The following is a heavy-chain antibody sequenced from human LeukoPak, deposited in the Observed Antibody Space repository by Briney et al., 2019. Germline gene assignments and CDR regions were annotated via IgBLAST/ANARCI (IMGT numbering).Heavy chain of an antibody. J-gene: IGHJ6*03. CDR3: ARQGFAVVTPNYYYYYYMDV. V-gene: IGHV3-20*04. D-gene: IGHD4-23*01. CDR2: INWNGGST. CDR1: GFTFDDYG. Sequence: GGSLRLSCAASGFTFDDYGMSWVRQAPGKGLEWVSGINWNGGSTGYADAVKGRFTISRDNAKNSLYLQMNSLRAEDTALYYCARQGFAVVTPNYYYYYYMDVWGKGTTVTVSS.